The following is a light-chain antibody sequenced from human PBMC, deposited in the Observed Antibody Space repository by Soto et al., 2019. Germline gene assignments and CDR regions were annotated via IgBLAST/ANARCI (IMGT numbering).Light chain of an antibody. CDR3: QQANSFPPIT. J-gene: IGKJ5*01. Sequence: IVMTQSPLSLTVSPGEPASISCRSSQSLLHTNGHNFLDWYLQKPGQSPQLLIYMGSYRTSGVPDRFSGSGSGTDFTLTISSLQPEDFATYYCQQANSFPPITFGQGTRLEI. CDR2: MGS. V-gene: IGKV2-28*01. CDR1: QSLLHTNGHNF.